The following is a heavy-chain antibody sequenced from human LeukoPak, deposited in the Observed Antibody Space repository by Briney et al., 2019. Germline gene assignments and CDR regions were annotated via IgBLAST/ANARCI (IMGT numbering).Heavy chain of an antibody. D-gene: IGHD6-19*01. Sequence: RASVKVSCTVSGYTLTELSMHWVRPAPGKGLEWMGGFDPEDGETIYAQKFQGRVTMTEDTSTDTAYMELSSLRSEDTAVYYCATRLQKYSSGLDYWGQGTLVTVSS. CDR1: GYTLTELS. CDR2: FDPEDGET. V-gene: IGHV1-24*01. CDR3: ATRLQKYSSGLDY. J-gene: IGHJ4*02.